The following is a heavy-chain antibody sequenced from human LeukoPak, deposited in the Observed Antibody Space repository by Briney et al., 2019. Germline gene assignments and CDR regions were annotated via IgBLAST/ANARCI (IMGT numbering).Heavy chain of an antibody. CDR2: IIPILGIA. CDR1: GGTFSSYA. J-gene: IGHJ4*02. CDR3: ARGYYDILTGYYTLSDY. Sequence: EASVKVTCKASGGTFSSYAISWVRQAPGQGLEWMGRIIPILGIANYAQKFQGRVTITADKSTSTAYMELSSLRSEDTAVYYCARGYYDILTGYYTLSDYWGQGTLVTVSS. V-gene: IGHV1-69*04. D-gene: IGHD3-9*01.